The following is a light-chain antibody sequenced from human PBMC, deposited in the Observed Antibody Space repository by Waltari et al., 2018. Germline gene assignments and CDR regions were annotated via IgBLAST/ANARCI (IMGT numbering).Light chain of an antibody. CDR1: QSISSY. Sequence: DIQMTQSPSSLSASVGDRVTITCRASQSISSYLNWYQQKPGKAPNLLIYAASSLQSGVPSRFSGSGSGTDFTRTISSLQPEDFAPYYCQQSYSTPLTFGGGTKVEIK. CDR3: QQSYSTPLT. J-gene: IGKJ4*01. CDR2: AAS. V-gene: IGKV1-39*01.